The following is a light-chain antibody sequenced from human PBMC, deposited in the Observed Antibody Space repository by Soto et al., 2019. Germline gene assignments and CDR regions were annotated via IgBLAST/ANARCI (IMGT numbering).Light chain of an antibody. Sequence: QSALTQPASVSGSPGQSITISCTGTSNDVGSYNLVSWYQQHPGKAPKLMLYEGSKRPSGVSNRFSGSKSDNTASLTISGLQAEDEADYYCCSYASSSTFVFGGGTKLTVL. V-gene: IGLV2-23*03. CDR1: SNDVGSYNL. CDR3: CSYASSSTFV. J-gene: IGLJ2*01. CDR2: EGS.